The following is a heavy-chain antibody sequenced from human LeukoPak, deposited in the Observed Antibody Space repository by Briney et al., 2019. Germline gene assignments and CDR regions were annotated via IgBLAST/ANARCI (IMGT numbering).Heavy chain of an antibody. CDR2: ISGGGDIT. CDR1: GFNFANHA. CDR3: VREDTPATANY. Sequence: GGSLRLSCAASGFNFANHAMSWVRQTAGKGLEWVSAISGGGDITYYADSVKGRFTISRDNSKDTLFLQMHSLRPGDTAVYYCVREDTPATANYWGQGALVTISS. V-gene: IGHV3-23*01. D-gene: IGHD2-21*02. J-gene: IGHJ4*02.